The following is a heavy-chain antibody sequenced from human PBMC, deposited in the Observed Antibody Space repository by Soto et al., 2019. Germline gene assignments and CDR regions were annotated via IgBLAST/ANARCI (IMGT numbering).Heavy chain of an antibody. CDR3: AKERYYDILNGPENYYYHYGMDV. CDR2: ITGSGGYT. CDR1: GFTFSSYA. J-gene: IGHJ6*02. V-gene: IGHV3-23*01. Sequence: EVQLLESGGGLVQPGGSLRLSCAASGFTFSSYAMSWVRQAPGKGLEWVSDITGSGGYTFYADSVTGRFTISRDNSKNTLYLQMSSLRAEDTAVYYCAKERYYDILNGPENYYYHYGMDVWGQGTKVTVSS. D-gene: IGHD3-9*01.